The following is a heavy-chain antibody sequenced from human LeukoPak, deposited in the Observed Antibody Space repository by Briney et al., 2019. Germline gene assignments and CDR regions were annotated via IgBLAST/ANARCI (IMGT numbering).Heavy chain of an antibody. V-gene: IGHV3-53*01. J-gene: IGHJ4*02. CDR3: ARGIAAAGSVGADG. D-gene: IGHD6-13*01. CDR2: IYSGGST. Sequence: GGSLRLSCAASGFTFSNYGMSWVRQAPGKGLEWVSVIYSGGSTYYADSVKGRFTISRDNSKNTLYLQMNSLRAEDTAVYYCARGIAAAGSVGADGWGQGTLVTVSS. CDR1: GFTFSNYG.